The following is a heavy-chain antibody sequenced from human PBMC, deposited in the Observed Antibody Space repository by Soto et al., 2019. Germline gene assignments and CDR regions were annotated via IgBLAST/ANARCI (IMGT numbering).Heavy chain of an antibody. V-gene: IGHV3-30*18. Sequence: QVQLVESGGGVVQPGRSLRLSCAASGFTFSSYGMHWVRQAPGKGLEWVAVISYDGSNKYYADSVKGRFTISRDNSKNTPYLQMNSLRAEDTAVYYCAKSPSYPVHFDYWGQGTLVTVSS. CDR3: AKSPSYPVHFDY. CDR2: ISYDGSNK. D-gene: IGHD1-26*01. J-gene: IGHJ4*02. CDR1: GFTFSSYG.